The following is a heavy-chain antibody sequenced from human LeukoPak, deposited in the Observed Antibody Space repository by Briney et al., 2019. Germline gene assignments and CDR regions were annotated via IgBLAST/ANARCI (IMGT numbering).Heavy chain of an antibody. CDR1: GFTFDDYA. CDR2: ISGDGGST. CDR3: AKDRPSAYGGYCSGGSCYGNWFDP. Sequence: GGSLRLSCAACGFTFDDYAMHWVRQAPGKGLEWVSLISGDGGSTYYADSVKGRFTISRDNSKNSLYLQMNSLRTEDTALYYCAKDRPSAYGGYCSGGSCYGNWFDPWGQGTLVTVSS. D-gene: IGHD2-15*01. J-gene: IGHJ5*02. V-gene: IGHV3-43*02.